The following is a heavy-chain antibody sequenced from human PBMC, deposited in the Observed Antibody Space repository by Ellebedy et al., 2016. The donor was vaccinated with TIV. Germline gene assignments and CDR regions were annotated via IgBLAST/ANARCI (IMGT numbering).Heavy chain of an antibody. Sequence: GESLKISXAASGFTFSNYRMSWVRQAPGKGLEWVANIKQDGSEKHYVDSVKGRFTISRDNAKSSLCLQMNSLRVEDTALYYCSSHVETSMTHWGQGTLVTVSS. J-gene: IGHJ4*02. D-gene: IGHD5-18*01. CDR1: GFTFSNYR. V-gene: IGHV3-7*01. CDR2: IKQDGSEK. CDR3: SSHVETSMTH.